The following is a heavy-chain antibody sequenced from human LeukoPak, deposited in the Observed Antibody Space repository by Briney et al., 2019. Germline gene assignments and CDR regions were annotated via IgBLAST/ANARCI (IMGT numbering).Heavy chain of an antibody. Sequence: SKTLSLTCTVSGGSINLYYWSWIRQPPGKGLEWIGYISYTGGETNYNPSLKSRLTISVDTSKNQFSLMLTSVTAADTAVYYCARQPGGTAAFDIWAQGTMVTVSS. CDR1: GGSINLYY. CDR2: ISYTGGET. J-gene: IGHJ3*02. D-gene: IGHD1-14*01. CDR3: ARQPGGTAAFDI. V-gene: IGHV4-59*08.